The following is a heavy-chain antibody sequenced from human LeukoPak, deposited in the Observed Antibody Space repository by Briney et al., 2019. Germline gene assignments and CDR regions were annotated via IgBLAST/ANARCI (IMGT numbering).Heavy chain of an antibody. CDR2: IRYDGSNK. CDR3: AKAGGYDTNPSFTIDY. J-gene: IGHJ4*02. V-gene: IGHV3-30*02. CDR1: GFTFSSYG. D-gene: IGHD5-12*01. Sequence: GGSLRLSCAASGFTFSSYGMHWVRQAPGKGLEWVAFIRYDGSNKYYADSVKGRFTISRDNSKNTLYLQMNSLRAEDTAVYYCAKAGGYDTNPSFTIDYWGQGTLVTVSS.